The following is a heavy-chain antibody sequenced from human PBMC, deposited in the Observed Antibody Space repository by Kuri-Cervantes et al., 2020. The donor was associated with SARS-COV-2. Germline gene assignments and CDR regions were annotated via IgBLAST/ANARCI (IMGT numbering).Heavy chain of an antibody. J-gene: IGHJ2*01. V-gene: IGHV3-7*03. CDR2: IKQDGSEK. D-gene: IGHD3-10*01. Sequence: GGSLRLSCAASGFTFSSYWMSWVRQAPGKGLEWVANIKQDGSEKYYVDSVKGRFTISRDNSKNTLYLQMNSLRAEATAVYYCARETPWFGETLGPGWYFDLWGRGTLVTVSS. CDR1: GFTFSSYW. CDR3: ARETPWFGETLGPGWYFDL.